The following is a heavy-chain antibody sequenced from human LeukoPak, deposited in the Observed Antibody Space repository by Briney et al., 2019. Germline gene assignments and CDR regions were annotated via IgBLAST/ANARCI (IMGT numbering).Heavy chain of an antibody. CDR2: ISSSSSYI. CDR3: ARGARTMYYYDSSGYYVPQNDHWFDP. D-gene: IGHD3-22*01. J-gene: IGHJ5*02. CDR1: GFTFSSYS. V-gene: IGHV3-21*01. Sequence: PGGSLRLSCAASGFTFSSYSMNWVRQAPGKGLEWVSSISSSSSYIYYADSVKGRFTISRDNAKNSLYLQMNSLRAEDTAVYYCARGARTMYYYDSSGYYVPQNDHWFDPWGQGTLVTVSS.